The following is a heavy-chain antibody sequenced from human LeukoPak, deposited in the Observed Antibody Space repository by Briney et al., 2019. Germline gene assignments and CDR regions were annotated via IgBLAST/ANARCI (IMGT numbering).Heavy chain of an antibody. CDR1: GYTFTSYY. J-gene: IGHJ4*02. V-gene: IGHV1-2*02. CDR3: ASLSKWLANFDY. Sequence: ASVKVSCKASGYTFTSYYMHWVRQAPGQGLEWMGWINPNSGGTNYAQKFQGRVTMTRDTSISTAYMELSRLRSDDTAVYYCASLSKWLANFDYWGQGTLVTVSS. CDR2: INPNSGGT. D-gene: IGHD6-19*01.